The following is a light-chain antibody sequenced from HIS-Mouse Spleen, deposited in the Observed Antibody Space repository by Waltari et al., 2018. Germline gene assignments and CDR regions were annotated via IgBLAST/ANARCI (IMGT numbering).Light chain of an antibody. Sequence: DVVMTRSPLSLPVTLGQPASISCRSSQSLVHHDGNTYLNWFQQRPGQSPRRLLYKVANRDSGVPDRFSGSGSGTDFTLKISRVEAEDVGVYYCMQGTHWPSYTFGQGTKLEIK. CDR2: KVA. V-gene: IGKV2-30*02. J-gene: IGKJ2*01. CDR3: MQGTHWPSYT. CDR1: QSLVHHDGNTY.